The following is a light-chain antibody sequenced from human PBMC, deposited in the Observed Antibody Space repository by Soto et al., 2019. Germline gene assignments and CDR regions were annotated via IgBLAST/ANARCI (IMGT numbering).Light chain of an antibody. J-gene: IGLJ2*01. V-gene: IGLV4-69*01. Sequence: QSVLTQSPSASASLGASVELTCTLSSGHSSYAIAWHQQQPEKGTRYLMKLDSDGSHTKGDAIPDRFSGSSSGAERYLTISSLQSEDEADYYCQTWGTGIHVVFGGGTKLTVL. CDR2: LDSDGSH. CDR1: SGHSSYA. CDR3: QTWGTGIHVV.